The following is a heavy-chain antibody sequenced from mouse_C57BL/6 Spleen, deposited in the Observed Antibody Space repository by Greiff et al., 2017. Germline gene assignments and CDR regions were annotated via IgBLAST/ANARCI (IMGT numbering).Heavy chain of an antibody. Sequence: EVQLQQSGPGLVKPSQSLSLTCSVTGYSITSGYYWNWIRQFPGNKLEWMGYISYDGSNNYNPSLKNRISITRDTSKNQFFLKLNSVTTEDTATYYCARAVRWASMDYWGQGTSVTVSS. CDR2: ISYDGSN. J-gene: IGHJ4*01. V-gene: IGHV3-6*01. CDR3: ARAVRWASMDY. D-gene: IGHD1-1*01. CDR1: GYSITSGYY.